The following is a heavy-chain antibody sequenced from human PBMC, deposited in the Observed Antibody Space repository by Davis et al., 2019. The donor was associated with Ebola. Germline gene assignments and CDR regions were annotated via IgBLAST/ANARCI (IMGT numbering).Heavy chain of an antibody. D-gene: IGHD1-20*01. V-gene: IGHV1-3*01. Sequence: ASVKVSCKASGYTFTSYAMHWVRQAPGQRLEWMGWINAGNGNTKYSQKFQGRVTITRDTSASTAYMELSSLRSEDTAVYYCARGGFARYNWNELEVWGQGTTVTVSS. CDR2: INAGNGNT. CDR1: GYTFTSYA. CDR3: ARGGFARYNWNELEV. J-gene: IGHJ6*02.